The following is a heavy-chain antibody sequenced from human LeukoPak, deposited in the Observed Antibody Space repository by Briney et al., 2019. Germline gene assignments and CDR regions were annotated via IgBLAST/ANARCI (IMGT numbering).Heavy chain of an antibody. Sequence: SETPSLTCIVSGGSISNSSYYWGWIRQPPGKGLEWIGSIYYSGSAYYNPSLKSRVTISVDTSKNQFSLKLTSVTAADTAVYYCARHWVVTPNYWGQGTLVTVSS. CDR3: ARHWVVTPNY. V-gene: IGHV4-39*01. CDR2: IYYSGSA. J-gene: IGHJ4*02. D-gene: IGHD4-23*01. CDR1: GGSISNSSYY.